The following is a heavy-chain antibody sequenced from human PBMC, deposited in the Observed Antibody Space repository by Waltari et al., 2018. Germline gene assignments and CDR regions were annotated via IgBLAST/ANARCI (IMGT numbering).Heavy chain of an antibody. D-gene: IGHD3-22*01. CDR2: CSCNGGTT. J-gene: IGHJ5*02. Sequence: EVQLVDSGGDLVHPGGSLRLSCAASGFMFSNYAMTWVRQAPGKGCAWGACCSCNGGTTYTADSVGGRFTIARDKSENTLDLQMDRLRADDTAVYYCAKDFDTSGYFPLGSWGQGTLVTVSS. CDR3: AKDFDTSGYFPLGS. V-gene: IGHV3-23*04. CDR1: GFMFSNYA.